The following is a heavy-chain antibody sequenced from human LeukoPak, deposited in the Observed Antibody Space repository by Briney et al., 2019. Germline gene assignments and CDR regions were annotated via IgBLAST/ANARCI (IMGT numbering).Heavy chain of an antibody. D-gene: IGHD6-19*01. Sequence: PGGSLRLSCAASGFTFSSYSMNWVRQAPGKGLEWVSSISSSSSYIYYADSVKGRFTISRDNAKNSLYLPMNSLRAEDTAVYYCARGVRIAVAGTLKNWFDPWGQGTLVTVSS. J-gene: IGHJ5*02. CDR3: ARGVRIAVAGTLKNWFDP. CDR1: GFTFSSYS. CDR2: ISSSSSYI. V-gene: IGHV3-21*01.